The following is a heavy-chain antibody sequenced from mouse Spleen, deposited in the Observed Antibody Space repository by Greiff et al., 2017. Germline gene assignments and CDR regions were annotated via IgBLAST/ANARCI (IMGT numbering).Heavy chain of an antibody. Sequence: EVMLVESGGGLVKPGGSLKLSCAASGFTFSSYAMSWVRQTPEKRLEWVAAINSNGGSTYYPDTVKDRFTISRDNAKNTLYLQMSSLRSEDTALYYCARYIYYRYDEDYAIGYWGQGTSGTVSS. V-gene: IGHV5-6-2*01. CDR3: ARYIYYRYDEDYAIGY. D-gene: IGHD2-12*01. CDR2: INSNGGST. CDR1: GFTFSSYA. J-gene: IGHJ4*01.